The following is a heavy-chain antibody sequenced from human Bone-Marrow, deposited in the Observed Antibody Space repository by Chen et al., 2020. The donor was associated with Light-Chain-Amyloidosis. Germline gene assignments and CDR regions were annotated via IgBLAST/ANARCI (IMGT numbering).Heavy chain of an antibody. J-gene: IGHJ4*02. CDR1: GGSLSSSTYY. CDR2: IYYSGRT. CDR3: AGHSGYHYFDN. V-gene: IGHV4-39*01. Sequence: QLHLQESGPGLVKPSETLSLTCTVSGGSLSSSTYYWGWIRQPPGKGLEWIGTIYYSGRTYYNTSLKRRVTISVDTSRNQSSLALSSVTAADPAVYYCAGHSGYHYFDNWGQGTPVTVSS. D-gene: IGHD5-12*01.